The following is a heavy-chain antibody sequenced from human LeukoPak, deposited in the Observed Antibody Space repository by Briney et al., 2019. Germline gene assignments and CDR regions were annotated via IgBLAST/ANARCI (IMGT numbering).Heavy chain of an antibody. D-gene: IGHD3-9*01. CDR1: GGTFSSYA. V-gene: IGHV1-69*13. J-gene: IGHJ3*02. CDR3: ARDLGRYFDWSEGGFDI. Sequence: SVKVSCKASGGTFSSYAISWVRQAPGQGLEWMGGIIPIFGTANYPQKFQGRVTITADESTSTAYMELSSLRSEDTAVYYCARDLGRYFDWSEGGFDIWGQGTMVTVSS. CDR2: IIPIFGTA.